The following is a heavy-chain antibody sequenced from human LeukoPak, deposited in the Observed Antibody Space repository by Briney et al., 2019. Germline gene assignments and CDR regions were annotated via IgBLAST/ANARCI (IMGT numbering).Heavy chain of an antibody. V-gene: IGHV3-43D*03. Sequence: GGSLRLSCAASGFNFDDYAMHWVRQAPGKGLEWVSLINWDGGNTYYADSVKGRFTISRDNSKNSLYLQMNSLRTEDTALYYCAKDTELRGYYYYMDVWGKGTTVTVSS. CDR3: AKDTELRGYYYYMDV. J-gene: IGHJ6*03. D-gene: IGHD1-1*01. CDR1: GFNFDDYA. CDR2: INWDGGNT.